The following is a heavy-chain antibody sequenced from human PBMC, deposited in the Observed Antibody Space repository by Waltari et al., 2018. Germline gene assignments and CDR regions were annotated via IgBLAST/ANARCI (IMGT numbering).Heavy chain of an antibody. CDR3: ARVGSFRIGGGRNWYFDL. J-gene: IGHJ2*01. V-gene: IGHV4-61*02. D-gene: IGHD1-26*01. Sequence: QVQLQESGPGLVKPSQTLSLTCTVSGGSISSGSYYWSWIRQPAGKGLEWIGRIYTSGSTNYNPSLEMLCTITVDTSKNQFSLQLSSVTAADTAVYYCARVGSFRIGGGRNWYFDLWGRGTLVTVSS. CDR1: GGSISSGSYY. CDR2: IYTSGST.